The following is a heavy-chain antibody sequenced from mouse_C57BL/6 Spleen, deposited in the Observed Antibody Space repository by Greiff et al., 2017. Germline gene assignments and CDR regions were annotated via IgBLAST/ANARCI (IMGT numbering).Heavy chain of an antibody. CDR1: GYSITSGYY. D-gene: IGHD2-4*01. Sequence: EVHLVESGPGLVKPSQSLSLTCSVTGYSITSGYYWNWLRQFPGNKLEWMGYISYDGSNNYNPSLKNRISITRDTSKNQFFLKLNSVTTEDTATYYCARGGGNYDYPYWYFDVWGTGTTVTVSS. CDR3: ARGGGNYDYPYWYFDV. V-gene: IGHV3-6*01. CDR2: ISYDGSN. J-gene: IGHJ1*03.